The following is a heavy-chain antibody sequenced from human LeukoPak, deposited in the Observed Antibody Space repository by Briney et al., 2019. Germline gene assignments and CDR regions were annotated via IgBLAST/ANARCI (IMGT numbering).Heavy chain of an antibody. Sequence: SETLSLTCTVSGYSISSGYYWGWIRQPPGQGLEWIGSIYHSGSTYYNPSLKSRVTISVDTSKNQFSLKLSSVTAADTAVYYCARDGGNEDYVWGSYRRNPYYFDYWGQGTLVTVSS. D-gene: IGHD3-16*02. J-gene: IGHJ4*02. CDR2: IYHSGST. V-gene: IGHV4-38-2*02. CDR1: GYSISSGYY. CDR3: ARDGGNEDYVWGSYRRNPYYFDY.